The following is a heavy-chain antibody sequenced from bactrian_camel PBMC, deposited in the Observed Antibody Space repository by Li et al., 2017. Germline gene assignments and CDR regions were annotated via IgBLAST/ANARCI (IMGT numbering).Heavy chain of an antibody. V-gene: IGHV3S9*01. CDR3: AAHTSRGGYCDSLRNLLFGY. CDR1: EYTIDTGC. J-gene: IGHJ6*01. Sequence: HVQLVESGGGSVPAGGSLKLSCRASEYTIDTGCMGWFRQAPGKEREGVASIDMDGRTTYLDSLKGRFTISKDNAKNTVYLQMNSLKPEDTAMYYCAAHTSRGGYCDSLRNLLFGYWGQGTQVTVS. D-gene: IGHD2*01. CDR2: IDMDGRT.